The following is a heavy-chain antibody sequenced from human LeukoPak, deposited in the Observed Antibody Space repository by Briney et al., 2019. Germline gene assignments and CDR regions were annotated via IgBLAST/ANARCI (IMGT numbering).Heavy chain of an antibody. J-gene: IGHJ4*02. CDR1: GYTFTGYY. D-gene: IGHD3-3*01. CDR2: INPNSGGT. CDR3: AREILPRDFWSGYIDY. V-gene: IGHV1-2*02. Sequence: GASVKVSCKASGYTFTGYYMHWVRQAPGQGLEWMGWINPNSGGTNYAQKFQGRVTMTRDTSISTAYMELSRLRSDDTAVYYCAREILPRDFWSGYIDYWGQGTLVTVSS.